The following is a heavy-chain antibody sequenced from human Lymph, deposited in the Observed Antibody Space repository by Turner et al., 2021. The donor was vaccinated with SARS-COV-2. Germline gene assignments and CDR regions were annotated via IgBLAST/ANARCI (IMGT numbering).Heavy chain of an antibody. Sequence: EVQRVESGGGLVKTGGSLRLSSAASGFTVSSYSMNWVRQAPVKGLEWISSISSSGRYIYYADSVKGRFPISRDDAKNSLYLQMNSLSAEDTAVYYCARDSPTTADYFDYWGQGTLVTVSS. J-gene: IGHJ4*02. CDR1: GFTVSSYS. CDR2: ISSSGRYI. CDR3: ARDSPTTADYFDY. V-gene: IGHV3-21*01. D-gene: IGHD4-17*01.